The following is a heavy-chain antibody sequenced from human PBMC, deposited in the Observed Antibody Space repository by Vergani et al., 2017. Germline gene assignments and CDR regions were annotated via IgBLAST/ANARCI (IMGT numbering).Heavy chain of an antibody. J-gene: IGHJ5*02. CDR2: ISWNSNSI. V-gene: IGHV3-9*01. D-gene: IGHD6-6*01. CDR1: GFTFSSYA. CDR3: AKDLGTSSGGGWFDP. Sequence: EVQLLESGGGLVQPGGSLRLSCAASGFTFSSYAMSWVRQAPGKGLEWVSGISWNSNSIGYADSVKGRFTISRDNAKNSLYLQMNSLRAEDTALYYCAKDLGTSSGGGWFDPWGQGTLGTVSS.